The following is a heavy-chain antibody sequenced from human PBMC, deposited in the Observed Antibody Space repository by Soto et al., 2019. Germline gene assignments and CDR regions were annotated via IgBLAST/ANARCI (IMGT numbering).Heavy chain of an antibody. CDR3: ARIHYDSVFDY. CDR1: GGSVSSNSYS. J-gene: IGHJ4*02. D-gene: IGHD3-22*01. V-gene: IGHV4-39*01. Sequence: SETLSLTCTVSGGSVSSNSYSWGWIRQSPGKGLEWIATIYSTDKTYYNPSLLSRVTISVDTSMNELSLRLSSVTAADTAVYYCARIHYDSVFDYWGQGTLVTVSS. CDR2: IYSTDKT.